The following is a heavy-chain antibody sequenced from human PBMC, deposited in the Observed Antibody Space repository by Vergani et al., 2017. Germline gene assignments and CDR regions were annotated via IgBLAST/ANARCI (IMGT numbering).Heavy chain of an antibody. CDR1: GFTFSSYG. V-gene: IGHV3-30*18. J-gene: IGHJ6*02. Sequence: QVQLVESGGGVVQPGRSLRLSCAASGFTFSSYGMHWVRQAPGKGLEWVAVISYDGSNKYYADSVKGRFTISRDNSKNTLYLQMNSLRAEDTAVYYCAKWGSPFGGVKARPMDVWGQGTTVTVSS. D-gene: IGHD3-16*01. CDR3: AKWGSPFGGVKARPMDV. CDR2: ISYDGSNK.